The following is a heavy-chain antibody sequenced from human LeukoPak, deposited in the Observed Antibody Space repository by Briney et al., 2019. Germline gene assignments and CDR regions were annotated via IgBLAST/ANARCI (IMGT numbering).Heavy chain of an antibody. CDR3: AKAMVRGDILDY. J-gene: IGHJ4*02. D-gene: IGHD3-10*01. Sequence: GGSLRLSCAASGFTVSSNYMSWVRQAPGKGLEWVSVIYSGGSTYYADSVKGRFTISRDNSKNTLYLQMNSLRAEDTAVYYCAKAMVRGDILDYWGQGTLVTVSS. CDR2: IYSGGST. CDR1: GFTVSSNY. V-gene: IGHV3-66*01.